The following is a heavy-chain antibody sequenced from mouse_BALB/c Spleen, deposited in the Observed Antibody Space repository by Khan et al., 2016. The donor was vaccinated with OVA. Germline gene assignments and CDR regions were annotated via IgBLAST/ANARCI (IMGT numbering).Heavy chain of an antibody. CDR2: IAPYNGGT. Sequence: VQLQQSGPELVKPGASVKVSCKASGYSFTDYTMFWVKPSHGKSLDWIGYIAPYNGGTSYNQKFKGKATLTVDKSSSTAFMHLSSLTSEDSAGFFCARTDYYGSSYDVDDWGQGTTLAVSS. J-gene: IGHJ2*01. D-gene: IGHD1-1*01. CDR1: GYSFTDYT. CDR3: ARTDYYGSSYDVDD. V-gene: IGHV1S135*01.